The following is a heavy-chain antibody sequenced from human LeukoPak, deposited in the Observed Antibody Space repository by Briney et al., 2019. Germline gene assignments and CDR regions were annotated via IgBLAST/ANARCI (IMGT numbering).Heavy chain of an antibody. J-gene: IGHJ4*02. CDR2: IWYDGSNK. Sequence: GGSLRLSCAASGFTFSSYGMHWVRQAPGKGLEWVAVIWYDGSNKYYADSVKGRFTISRDNSKNTLYLQMNSLRAEDTAVYYCARDMNRLWSGYYIGDFDYWGQGTLVTVSS. V-gene: IGHV3-33*01. CDR1: GFTFSSYG. CDR3: ARDMNRLWSGYYIGDFDY. D-gene: IGHD3-3*01.